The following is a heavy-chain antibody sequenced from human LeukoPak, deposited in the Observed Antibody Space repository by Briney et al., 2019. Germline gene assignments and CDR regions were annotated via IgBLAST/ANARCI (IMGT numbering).Heavy chain of an antibody. Sequence: GASVKVSCRASGYTFTVYYMHWVRQAPGQGLEWMGWINPNSGGTNYAQKFQGRVTMTRDTSISTAYMELSWLRSDDTAVYYCARGDEDDYDFWSGYYVPPDYWGQGTLVTVSS. CDR3: ARGDEDDYDFWSGYYVPPDY. V-gene: IGHV1-2*02. D-gene: IGHD3-3*01. CDR1: GYTFTVYY. CDR2: INPNSGGT. J-gene: IGHJ4*02.